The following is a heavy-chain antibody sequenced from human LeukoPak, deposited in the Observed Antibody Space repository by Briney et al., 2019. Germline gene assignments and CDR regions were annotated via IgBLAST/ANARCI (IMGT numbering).Heavy chain of an antibody. V-gene: IGHV4-38-2*02. CDR3: ARDVYDFWSGYFGQNYYYYYYMDV. CDR2: IYHSGST. Sequence: SETLSLTCTVSGYSISSGYYWGWIRQPPGKGLEWIGSIYHSGSTYYNPSLKSRVTISVDTSKNQFSLKLSSVTAAETAVYYCARDVYDFWSGYFGQNYYYYYYMDVWGKGTTVTVSS. CDR1: GYSISSGYY. D-gene: IGHD3-3*01. J-gene: IGHJ6*03.